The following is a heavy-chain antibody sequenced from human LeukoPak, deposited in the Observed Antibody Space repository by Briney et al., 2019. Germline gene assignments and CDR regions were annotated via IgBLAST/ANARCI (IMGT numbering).Heavy chain of an antibody. Sequence: ASVKVSCKASGYTFTGYYMHWVRQAPGQGLEWMGRINPNSGGTNYAQKFQGRVTMTRDTSISTAYMELGRLRSDDTAVYYCASLGRYCSGGSCYLYFDYWGQGTLVTVSS. CDR2: INPNSGGT. J-gene: IGHJ4*02. V-gene: IGHV1-2*06. D-gene: IGHD2-15*01. CDR1: GYTFTGYY. CDR3: ASLGRYCSGGSCYLYFDY.